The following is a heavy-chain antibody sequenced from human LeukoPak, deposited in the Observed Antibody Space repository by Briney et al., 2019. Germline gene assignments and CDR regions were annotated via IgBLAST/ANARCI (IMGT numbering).Heavy chain of an antibody. CDR2: ISSSSSYI. CDR1: GFTLRRYS. CDR3: ARDESRGYVFYDY. D-gene: IGHD3-22*01. Sequence: SGGSLRLSCAPSGFTLRRYSMNWVRQAPGKGLEWVSSISSSSSYIYYADSVKGRFTISRDNAKNSLYLQMNSLRAEDTAVYYCARDESRGYVFYDYWGQGTLVTVSS. V-gene: IGHV3-21*01. J-gene: IGHJ4*02.